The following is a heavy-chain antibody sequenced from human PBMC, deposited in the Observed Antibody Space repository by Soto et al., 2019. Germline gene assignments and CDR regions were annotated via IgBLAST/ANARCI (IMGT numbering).Heavy chain of an antibody. V-gene: IGHV1-18*01. D-gene: IGHD2-2*02. Sequence: QVQLVQSGGEVKKPGASVKVSCKASGYTFTNYGVTWVRQAPGQGLEWMGWISAYTDNPNYAQKFQGRVTMTIDTSTTTAYMGLGSLTSDDTAVYYCARVIPGAEAWFGPWGQGTLVTVSS. CDR2: ISAYTDNP. J-gene: IGHJ5*02. CDR3: ARVIPGAEAWFGP. CDR1: GYTFTNYG.